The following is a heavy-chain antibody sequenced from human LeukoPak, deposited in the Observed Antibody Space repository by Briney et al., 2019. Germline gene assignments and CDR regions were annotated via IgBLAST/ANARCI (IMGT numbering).Heavy chain of an antibody. V-gene: IGHV4-39*01. CDR2: IYYSGST. D-gene: IGHD3/OR15-3a*01. Sequence: WETLSLTCTVSGGSISSSNYYWGWIRQPPGKGLEWIGSIYYSGSTYSKPSLKSRVTISVDTSKNQFSLKLTSVTAADTAVYYCAKQTGSGLFILPGGQGTLVTVSS. J-gene: IGHJ4*02. CDR3: AKQTGSGLFILP. CDR1: GGSISSSNYY.